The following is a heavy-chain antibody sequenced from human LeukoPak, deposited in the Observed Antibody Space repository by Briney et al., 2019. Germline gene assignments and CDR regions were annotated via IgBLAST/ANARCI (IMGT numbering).Heavy chain of an antibody. J-gene: IGHJ4*02. CDR2: ISAGSNYI. Sequence: PEGSLRLSCAASGFTFSDYSMNWVRQAPGKGLEWVSSISAGSNYIYYGDSVKGRFTISRDNAKNSLYLQMNSLRAEDTAVYYCARVVRVGSGYYLGYWGQGTLVTVSS. V-gene: IGHV3-21*04. D-gene: IGHD3-22*01. CDR3: ARVVRVGSGYYLGY. CDR1: GFTFSDYS.